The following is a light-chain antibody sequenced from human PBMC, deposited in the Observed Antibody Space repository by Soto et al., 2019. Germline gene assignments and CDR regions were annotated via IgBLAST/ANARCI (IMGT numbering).Light chain of an antibody. CDR1: SSDVGGYDY. CDR3: CSYAGTYTFYV. CDR2: NVT. Sequence: SLLTQPRSVSGSPGQSVTISCTGTSSDVGGYDYVSWYQQHPGKAPKLMIYNVTKRPSGVPDRFSGSRSGNTASLTISGLQAEDDADYYCCSYAGTYTFYVFGTG. J-gene: IGLJ1*01. V-gene: IGLV2-11*01.